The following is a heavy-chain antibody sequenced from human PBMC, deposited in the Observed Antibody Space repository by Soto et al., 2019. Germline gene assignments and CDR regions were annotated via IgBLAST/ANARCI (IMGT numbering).Heavy chain of an antibody. Sequence: EVQLVESGGGLVQPGGSLRLSCRASGFTFSSYWLTWVRQAPGKGLVWVSRSKGDGSSASYADSVKDRFTISRDNAKNTLYLQMNRLGAQDTAGYWCARGIRNYYGVDVWGQGSMVTVS. CDR1: GFTFSSYW. CDR2: SKGDGSSA. J-gene: IGHJ6*02. CDR3: ARGIRNYYGVDV. V-gene: IGHV3-74*01.